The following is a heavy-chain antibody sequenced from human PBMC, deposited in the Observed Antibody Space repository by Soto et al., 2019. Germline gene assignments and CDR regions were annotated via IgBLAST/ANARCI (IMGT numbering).Heavy chain of an antibody. CDR3: ARGVLEAAASKPFDL. J-gene: IGHJ3*01. Sequence: NPSETLSLTCTVSNGSISDYYWTWIRQPPGKGLEWIGYIYYSGTTHYSPSLKSRVTISVDTSKNQFSLKLTSVTAADTAVYYCARGVLEAAASKPFDLWGRGTMVTV. V-gene: IGHV4-59*01. CDR1: NGSISDYY. CDR2: IYYSGTT. D-gene: IGHD6-13*01.